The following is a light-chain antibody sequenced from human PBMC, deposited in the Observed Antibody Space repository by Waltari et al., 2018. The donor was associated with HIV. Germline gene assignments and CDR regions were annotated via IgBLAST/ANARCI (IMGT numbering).Light chain of an antibody. J-gene: IGLJ2*01. Sequence: QSALTQPASVSGSPGQSITISCTGTSSDVGGYNYTSWYQQHPGKAPKPMIYNLLNRPSGVSNLFSGSKSGNTASLTITGLQAEDEADYYCSSYTSSSTLVFGGGTKLTVL. CDR2: NLL. CDR3: SSYTSSSTLV. CDR1: SSDVGGYNY. V-gene: IGLV2-14*01.